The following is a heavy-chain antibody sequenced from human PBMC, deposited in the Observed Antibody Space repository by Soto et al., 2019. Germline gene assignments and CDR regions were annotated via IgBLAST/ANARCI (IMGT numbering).Heavy chain of an antibody. CDR1: GFNVGAFA. CDR2: ISVSDAFI. V-gene: IGHV3-23*01. D-gene: IGHD1-20*01. J-gene: IGHJ4*02. CDR3: TRETVAGITGLDY. Sequence: GGSLRLSCAASGFNVGAFAVNWVRHAPGKGLEWVSGISVSDAFIYYADSVRGRFSISRDASENILYLQMNSLRVDDTALYYCTRETVAGITGLDYWGPGTLVTVSS.